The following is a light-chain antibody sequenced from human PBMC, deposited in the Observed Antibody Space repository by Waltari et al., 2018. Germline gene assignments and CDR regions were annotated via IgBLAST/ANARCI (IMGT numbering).Light chain of an antibody. J-gene: IGLJ2*01. CDR1: SSDIGGYYS. V-gene: IGLV2-11*01. CDR3: TSYAGTSTYLL. CDR2: EVT. Sequence: QAALTQPRSVSGSPGQSVTISCTGSSSDIGGYYSVSWYQQHPGRAPKLIIFEVTTRPSGVSDRFSGSKSGNMASLTISGLQAEDEADYYCTSYAGTSTYLLFGGGTRLAVL.